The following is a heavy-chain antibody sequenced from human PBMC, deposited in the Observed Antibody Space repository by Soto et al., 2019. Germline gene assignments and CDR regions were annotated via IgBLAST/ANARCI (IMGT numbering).Heavy chain of an antibody. CDR3: ARTTYSDY. J-gene: IGHJ4*01. CDR1: GFTFSSYW. CDR2: IKHYGSEK. V-gene: IGHV3-7*01. Sequence: GGSLRLSCVASGFTFSSYWMSWVRQAPGKGLEWVANIKHYGSEKYYVDSVKGRFTISRDNAKNSLYLQMNSLRAEDTAVYYCARTTYSDYWGQGTLVTVSS.